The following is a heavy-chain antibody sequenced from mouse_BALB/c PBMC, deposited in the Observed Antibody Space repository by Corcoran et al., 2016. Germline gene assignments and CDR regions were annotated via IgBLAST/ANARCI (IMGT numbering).Heavy chain of an antibody. CDR2: INPYNDGT. V-gene: IGHV1S136*01. CDR3: ARRGYYDYDWYFDV. CDR1: GYTFTSYV. Sequence: EVQLQQSGPELVKPGASVKMSCKASGYTFTSYVMHWVKQKPGQGIEWIGYINPYNDGTKYNEKFKGKATLTSDKSSSTAYMELSSLTSEYSAVYYCARRGYYDYDWYFDVWGAGTTVTVSS. D-gene: IGHD2-4*01. J-gene: IGHJ1*01.